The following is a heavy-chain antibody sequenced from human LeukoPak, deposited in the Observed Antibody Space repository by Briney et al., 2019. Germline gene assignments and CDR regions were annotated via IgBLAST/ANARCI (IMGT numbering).Heavy chain of an antibody. V-gene: IGHV4-59*08. Sequence: PSETLSPTCTVSGGSISSYYWSWIRQPPGKGLEWIGYIYYSGSTNYNPSLKSRVTISVDTSKNQFSLKLSSVTAADTAVYYCARRTHDYGDLRDAFDIWGQGTMVTVSS. D-gene: IGHD4-17*01. CDR1: GGSISSYY. J-gene: IGHJ3*02. CDR2: IYYSGST. CDR3: ARRTHDYGDLRDAFDI.